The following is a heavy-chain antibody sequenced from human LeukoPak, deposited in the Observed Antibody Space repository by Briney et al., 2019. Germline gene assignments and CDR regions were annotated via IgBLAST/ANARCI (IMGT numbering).Heavy chain of an antibody. Sequence: GGSLRLSCAASGFTFSSYGMHWVRQAPGKGLEWVAVIWYDGSNKYYADSVKGRFTISRDNSKNTLYLQMNSLRAEDTAVYYCARDLGDSSGYARHHSYFDYWGQGTLVTVSS. V-gene: IGHV3-33*01. CDR1: GFTFSSYG. CDR2: IWYDGSNK. CDR3: ARDLGDSSGYARHHSYFDY. D-gene: IGHD3-22*01. J-gene: IGHJ4*02.